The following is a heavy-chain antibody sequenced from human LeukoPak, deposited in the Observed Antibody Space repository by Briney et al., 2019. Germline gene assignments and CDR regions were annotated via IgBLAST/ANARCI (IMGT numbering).Heavy chain of an antibody. J-gene: IGHJ4*02. CDR1: AFTFSSYA. V-gene: IGHV3-23*01. CDR3: AKDQGYYYGSGSYKDY. D-gene: IGHD3-10*01. CDR2: ISGSGGST. Sequence: GGSLRLSCVASAFTFSSYAMSWVRQAPGKGLEWVSAISGSGGSTYYADSVKGRFTISRDNSKNTLYLQMNSLRAEDTAVYYCAKDQGYYYGSGSYKDYWGQGTLVTVSS.